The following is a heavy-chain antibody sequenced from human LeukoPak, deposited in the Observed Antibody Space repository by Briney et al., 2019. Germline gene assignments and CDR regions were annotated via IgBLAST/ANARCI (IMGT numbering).Heavy chain of an antibody. V-gene: IGHV4-4*07. J-gene: IGHJ5*02. Sequence: PSESLSLTCTVSGGSISSYYWSWIRQPAGKGLEWIGRIYTSGSTNYNPSLKSRVTMSVDTSKNQFSLKLSSVTAADTAVYYCARSTYYCSGGSCYPNWFDRWGQGTLVTVSS. D-gene: IGHD2-15*01. CDR1: GGSISSYY. CDR2: IYTSGST. CDR3: ARSTYYCSGGSCYPNWFDR.